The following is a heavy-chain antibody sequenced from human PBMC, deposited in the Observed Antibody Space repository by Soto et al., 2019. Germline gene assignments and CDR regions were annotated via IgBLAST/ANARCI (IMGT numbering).Heavy chain of an antibody. Sequence: SETLSLTCTVSCGSISSYYWSWIRQPPGNGLYCIRYIYYSVITNXXPSLKSRXXISVDTSKNHXSLKLXPVTAAYTALXYCATQTFGSNAFFDTWRQGALVTVSS. V-gene: IGHV4-59*08. D-gene: IGHD3-10*01. J-gene: IGHJ4*02. CDR3: ATQTFGSNAFFDT. CDR2: IYYSVIT. CDR1: CGSISSYY.